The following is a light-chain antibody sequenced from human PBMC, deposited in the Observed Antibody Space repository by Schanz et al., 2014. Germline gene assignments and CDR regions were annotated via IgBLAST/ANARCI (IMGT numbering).Light chain of an antibody. J-gene: IGLJ3*02. CDR1: SSDVGAYNL. Sequence: QSALTQPASVSGSPGQSITISCTGTSSDVGAYNLVSWFQQHPGKVPKLVIYDVSNRPSGISNRFSGSKSGNTASLTISGLQAEDEADYYCSSYTSSNTVVFGGGTKLTVL. CDR2: DVS. CDR3: SSYTSSNTVV. V-gene: IGLV2-14*03.